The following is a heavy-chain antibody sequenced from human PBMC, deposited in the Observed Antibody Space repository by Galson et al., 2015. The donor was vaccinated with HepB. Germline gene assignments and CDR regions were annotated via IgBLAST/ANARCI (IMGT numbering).Heavy chain of an antibody. D-gene: IGHD3-22*01. J-gene: IGHJ4*02. V-gene: IGHV1-24*01. CDR2: FDPEDGET. CDR3: ATFYDSSGYYYKYFDY. CDR1: GYTLTELS. Sequence: SVKVSCKVSGYTLTELSMHWVRQAPGKGLEWMGGFDPEDGETIYAQKFQGRVTMTEDTSTDTAYMELSSLRSEDTAVYYCATFYDSSGYYYKYFDYWGQGTLVTVSS.